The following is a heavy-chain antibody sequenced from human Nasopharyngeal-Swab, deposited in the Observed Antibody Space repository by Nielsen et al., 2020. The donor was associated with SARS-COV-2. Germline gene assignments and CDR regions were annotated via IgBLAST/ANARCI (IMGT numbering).Heavy chain of an antibody. D-gene: IGHD5-12*01. CDR3: AKDRDSGDDSDDYYHYYGMDV. V-gene: IGHV3-23*01. Sequence: GESLKISCAASGFTFRSYAISWVRQAPGKGLEWVSVISASDYTTYCADSVKGRFTISRDNSKNTVNLQMNSLRAEDTAIYYCAKDRDSGDDSDDYYHYYGMDVWGQGTTVTVFS. CDR2: ISASDYTT. CDR1: GFTFRSYA. J-gene: IGHJ6*02.